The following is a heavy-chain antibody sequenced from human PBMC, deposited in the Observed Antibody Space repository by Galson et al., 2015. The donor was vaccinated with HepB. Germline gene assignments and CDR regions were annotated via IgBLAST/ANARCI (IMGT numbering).Heavy chain of an antibody. CDR1: GFTFSSYA. J-gene: IGHJ3*02. CDR2: ISGSGGTT. V-gene: IGHV3-23*01. CDR3: AKSGGYYYGTDWDAFDI. D-gene: IGHD3-22*01. Sequence: SLRLSCAASGFTFSSYAMTWVRRAPGKGLEWVSTISGSGGTTYYADSVKGRFTISRDNSKNTLYLQMNSLRAEDTAVYYCAKSGGYYYGTDWDAFDIWGQGTMVTVSS.